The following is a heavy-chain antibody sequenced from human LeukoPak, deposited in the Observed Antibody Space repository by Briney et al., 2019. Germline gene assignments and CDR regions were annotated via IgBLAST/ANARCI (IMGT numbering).Heavy chain of an antibody. Sequence: PGGSLRLSCAASGFTFSSYEMNWVRQAPGKGLEWVSSISSSSSYIYYADSVKGRFTISRDNAKNSLYLQMNSLRAEDTAVYYCARDLWSGYSALFDYWGQGTLVTVSS. CDR2: ISSSSSYI. D-gene: IGHD3-3*01. V-gene: IGHV3-21*01. CDR3: ARDLWSGYSALFDY. CDR1: GFTFSSYE. J-gene: IGHJ4*02.